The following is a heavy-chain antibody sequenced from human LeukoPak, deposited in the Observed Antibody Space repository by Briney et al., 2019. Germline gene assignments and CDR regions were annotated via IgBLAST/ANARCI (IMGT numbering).Heavy chain of an antibody. D-gene: IGHD3-10*01. J-gene: IGHJ5*02. Sequence: GGSLRLSCAASGFTFSSYSMNWVRQAPGKGLEWVSSISSSSSYIYYADSVKGRFTISRDNAKNSLYLQMNSLRAEDTAVYYCARAGYYYGSGSYDNWFDPWGQGTLVTVSS. V-gene: IGHV3-21*04. CDR3: ARAGYYYGSGSYDNWFDP. CDR1: GFTFSSYS. CDR2: ISSSSSYI.